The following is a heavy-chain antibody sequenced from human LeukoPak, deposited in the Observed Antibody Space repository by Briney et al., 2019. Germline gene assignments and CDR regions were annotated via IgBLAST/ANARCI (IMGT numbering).Heavy chain of an antibody. CDR1: GFTSSSYW. Sequence: GGSMRLSCAASGFTSSSYWMHWVRHAPGKGLVWVWRISSDGRSTTYADSVKGRFTISRDNAKNTLYLQMNSLRAEDTAVYYCARGYSGSYRVDYWGQGTLVTVSS. D-gene: IGHD1-26*01. CDR2: ISSDGRST. V-gene: IGHV3-74*01. CDR3: ARGYSGSYRVDY. J-gene: IGHJ4*02.